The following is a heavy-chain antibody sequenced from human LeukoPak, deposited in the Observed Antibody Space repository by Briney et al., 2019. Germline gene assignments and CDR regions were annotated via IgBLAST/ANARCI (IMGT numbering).Heavy chain of an antibody. Sequence: SQTLSLTCAISGDSVSSNSATWNWIRQSPSRGLEWLGRTYYRSKWYNEYAPSVEGRIAFNPDTSKNQFSLQLNSVTPEDTAVYYCARSSHYDILTGYSEEDAFDIWGQGTMVTVSS. J-gene: IGHJ3*02. D-gene: IGHD3-9*01. CDR2: TYYRSKWYN. CDR1: GDSVSSNSAT. CDR3: ARSSHYDILTGYSEEDAFDI. V-gene: IGHV6-1*01.